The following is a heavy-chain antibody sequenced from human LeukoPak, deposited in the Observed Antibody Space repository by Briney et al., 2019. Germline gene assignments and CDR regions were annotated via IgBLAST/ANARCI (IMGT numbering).Heavy chain of an antibody. V-gene: IGHV1-3*01. D-gene: IGHD6-19*01. CDR1: GYTFTSYT. CDR3: ARPRGYNSGGFDY. J-gene: IGHJ4*02. CDR2: INAGNGNT. Sequence: GASVKVSCTASGYTFTSYTMHWVRQAPGQRLEWMGWINAGNGNTKYSQKFQGRVTITRDTSASTAYMELSSLRSEDTAVYYCARPRGYNSGGFDYWGQGTLVTVSS.